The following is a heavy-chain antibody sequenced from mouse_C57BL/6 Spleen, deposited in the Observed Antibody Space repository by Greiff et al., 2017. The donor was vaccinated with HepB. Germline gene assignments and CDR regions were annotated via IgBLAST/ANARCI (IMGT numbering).Heavy chain of an antibody. CDR2: ISDGGSYT. Sequence: EVQLVESGGGLVKPGGSLKLSCAASGFTFSSYAMSWVRQTPEKRLEWVATISDGGSYTYYPDNVKGRFTISRDNAKNNLYLQMSHLKSEDTAMYYCARDFYDYDGRWYFDVWGTGTTVTVSS. CDR3: ARDFYDYDGRWYFDV. D-gene: IGHD2-4*01. J-gene: IGHJ1*03. V-gene: IGHV5-4*01. CDR1: GFTFSSYA.